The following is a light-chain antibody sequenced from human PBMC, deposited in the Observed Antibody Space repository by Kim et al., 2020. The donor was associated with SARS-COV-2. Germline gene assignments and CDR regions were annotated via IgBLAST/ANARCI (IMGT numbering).Light chain of an antibody. CDR3: QQYGSSRT. CDR2: GAS. CDR1: QSVSSSY. J-gene: IGKJ1*01. Sequence: LSPGERATLSYRARQSVSSSYLAWYQQKPGQAPRLLIYGASSRATGIPDRFSGSGSGTDFTLTISRLEPEDFAVYYCQQYGSSRTFGQGTKVDIK. V-gene: IGKV3-20*01.